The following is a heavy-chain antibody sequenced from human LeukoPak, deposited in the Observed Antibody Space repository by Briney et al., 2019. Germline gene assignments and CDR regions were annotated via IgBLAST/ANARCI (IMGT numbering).Heavy chain of an antibody. J-gene: IGHJ5*02. Sequence: GASVKVSCKASGYTFTSYDINWVRQATGQGLEWMGWMNPNSGNTGYAQKFQGRVTMTRNTSISTAYMELSSLRSEDTAVYYCATPGYIVATGLTDWFDPWGQGTLVTVSS. CDR1: GYTFTSYD. CDR2: MNPNSGNT. D-gene: IGHD5-12*01. CDR3: ATPGYIVATGLTDWFDP. V-gene: IGHV1-8*01.